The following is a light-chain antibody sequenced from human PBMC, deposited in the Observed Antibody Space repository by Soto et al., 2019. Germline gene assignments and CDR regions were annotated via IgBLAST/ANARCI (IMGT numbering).Light chain of an antibody. CDR2: SNS. CDR3: ATWDDSLNGWV. CDR1: SSNNGSNT. Sequence: QAVLTQSPSASETPGQRVTISCSGSSSNNGSNTVNWYQQLPETAPKLLIYSNSQRPSGVPDRFSASKSGTSASLAISGLLSEDEADYYCATWDDSLNGWVFGGGTKLTVL. V-gene: IGLV1-44*01. J-gene: IGLJ3*02.